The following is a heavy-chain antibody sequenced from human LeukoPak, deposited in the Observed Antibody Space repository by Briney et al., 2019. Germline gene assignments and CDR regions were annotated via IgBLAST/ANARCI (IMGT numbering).Heavy chain of an antibody. D-gene: IGHD5-12*01. Sequence: GGSLRLSCAASGFSFSTYEMNWVRQAPGKGLEWVAYISASGTVIYYADSVKDRFTISRDNAKNSLYLQMNSLRAEDTAVYYCARLPRYGGYDHFDYWGQGILVIVSS. V-gene: IGHV3-48*03. J-gene: IGHJ4*02. CDR2: ISASGTVI. CDR1: GFSFSTYE. CDR3: ARLPRYGGYDHFDY.